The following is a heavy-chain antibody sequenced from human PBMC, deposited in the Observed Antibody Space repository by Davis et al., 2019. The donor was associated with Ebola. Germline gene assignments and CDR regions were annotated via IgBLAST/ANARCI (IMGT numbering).Heavy chain of an antibody. CDR2: TNPNSGNT. Sequence: ASVQVPCKASGYTLTSYDINWVRQATGQGLEWMGLTNPNSGNTGYAQKFQGRVTMTRNTSISTAYMELSSLRSEDTAVYYCARVQWELLGFDYWGQGTLVTVSS. CDR3: ARVQWELLGFDY. D-gene: IGHD1-26*01. J-gene: IGHJ4*02. V-gene: IGHV1-8*01. CDR1: GYTLTSYD.